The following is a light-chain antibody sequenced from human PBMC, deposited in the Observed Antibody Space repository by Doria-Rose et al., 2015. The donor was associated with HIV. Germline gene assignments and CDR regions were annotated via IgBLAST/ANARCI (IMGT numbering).Light chain of an antibody. V-gene: IGKV3-20*01. CDR1: QSFSSTY. Sequence: TQSPGTLSLSPGERATLSCRASQSFSSTYLAWYQQKPGQAPSLFIYDGSTRAAGIPDRFSASWSGTDFTLPINRLEPEDFALYYCRQYGTSWTFGQGTKVEI. CDR3: RQYGTSWT. CDR2: DGS. J-gene: IGKJ1*01.